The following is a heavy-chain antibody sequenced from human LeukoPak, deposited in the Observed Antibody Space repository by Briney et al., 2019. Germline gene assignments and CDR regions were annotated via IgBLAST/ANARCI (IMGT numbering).Heavy chain of an antibody. D-gene: IGHD3-22*01. V-gene: IGHV4-59*01. CDR3: ARSSVGDSSGYYYEVVPEYLQH. J-gene: IGHJ1*01. CDR1: GGSFSGYY. CDR2: IYYSGST. Sequence: SETLSLTCGVYGGSFSGYYWSWIRQPPGKGLEWIGYIYYSGSTNYNPSLKSRVTISVDTSKNQFSLKLSSATAADTAVYYCARSSVGDSSGYYYEVVPEYLQHWGQGTLVTVSS.